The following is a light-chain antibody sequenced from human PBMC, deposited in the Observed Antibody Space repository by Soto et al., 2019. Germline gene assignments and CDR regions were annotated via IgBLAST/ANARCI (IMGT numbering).Light chain of an antibody. J-gene: IGLJ2*01. CDR2: GNT. CDR3: QSYDTSLSAVV. Sequence: QPVLTQPPSVSGAPGQRVTISCIGSSSNIGAGYDVHWYQQLPGTAPKLIIYGNTNRPSGVPDRFSGSKSGTSASLAITGLQAEDEADYHCQSYDTSLSAVVFGGGTKLTVL. CDR1: SSNIGAGYD. V-gene: IGLV1-40*01.